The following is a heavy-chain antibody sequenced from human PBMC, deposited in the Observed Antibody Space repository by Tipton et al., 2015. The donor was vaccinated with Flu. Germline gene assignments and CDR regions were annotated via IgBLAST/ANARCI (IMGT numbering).Heavy chain of an antibody. CDR1: GGFISSYY. CDR3: ARVTYDSDAFDI. J-gene: IGHJ3*02. Sequence: TLSLTCTVSGGFISSYYWSWIRQPAGKGLEWIGRIYTSGSTNYNPSLKSRVTMSVDTSKNQFSLKLSSVTAADTAVYYCARVTYDSDAFDIWGQGTMVTVSS. D-gene: IGHD3-16*01. CDR2: IYTSGST. V-gene: IGHV4-4*07.